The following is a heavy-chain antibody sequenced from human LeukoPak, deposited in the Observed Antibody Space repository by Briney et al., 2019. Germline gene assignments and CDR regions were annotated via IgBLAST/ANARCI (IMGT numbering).Heavy chain of an antibody. Sequence: GGSLRLSCAASGFTFSSYWMSWVRQAPGKGLEWVANIKQDGSEKYYVDSVKGRFTISRDNDKNSLYLQVNSLRAEDTAVYYCARGGYYDTSGYRPLDYWGQGTLVTIPS. J-gene: IGHJ4*01. CDR3: ARGGYYDTSGYRPLDY. CDR1: GFTFSSYW. D-gene: IGHD3-22*01. V-gene: IGHV3-7*01. CDR2: IKQDGSEK.